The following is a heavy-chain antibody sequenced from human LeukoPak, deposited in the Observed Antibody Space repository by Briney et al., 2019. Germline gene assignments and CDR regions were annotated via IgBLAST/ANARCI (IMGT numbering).Heavy chain of an antibody. CDR3: AKGVSQPKYYFEY. Sequence: GGSLRLSCAASGFTFTSAMRWVRQAPGKGLEWVSSITGSGDEAFYADSVKGRFTIFRANSKNKLYLQMNSLRAEDTAVYYCAKGVSQPKYYFEYWGRGTLVTVSS. J-gene: IGHJ4*02. D-gene: IGHD2-2*01. V-gene: IGHV3-23*01. CDR2: ITGSGDEA. CDR1: GFTFTSA.